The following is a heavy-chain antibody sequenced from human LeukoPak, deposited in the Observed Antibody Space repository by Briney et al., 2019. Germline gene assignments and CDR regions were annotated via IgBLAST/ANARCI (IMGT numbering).Heavy chain of an antibody. CDR1: GFTFSSYS. V-gene: IGHV3-48*01. J-gene: IGHJ4*02. CDR2: ISSSSSTI. CDR3: ARDPGSSIAALDY. D-gene: IGHD6-6*01. Sequence: GGSLRLSCAASGFTFSSYSMNWVRQAPGKGLEWVSYISSSSSTIYYADSVKGRFTISRDNAKNSLYLQMNSLRAEDTAVYYCARDPGSSIAALDYWGQGTLVTISS.